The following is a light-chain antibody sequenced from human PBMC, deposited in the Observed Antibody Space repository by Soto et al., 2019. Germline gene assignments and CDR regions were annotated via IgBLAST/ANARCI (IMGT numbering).Light chain of an antibody. Sequence: ENVLTQSPGTLSLSPGERATLSCRASQSVSSSYLAWYQQKPGQAPRLLIYGASSRATGIPDRFSGSGSGTDFTLTISRLEPEDFAVYYCQQYGSSPQWTFGQGTKVDIK. CDR3: QQYGSSPQWT. V-gene: IGKV3-20*01. J-gene: IGKJ1*01. CDR2: GAS. CDR1: QSVSSSY.